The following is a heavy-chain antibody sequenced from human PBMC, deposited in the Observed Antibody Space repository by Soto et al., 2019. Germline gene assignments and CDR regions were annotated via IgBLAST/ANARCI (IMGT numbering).Heavy chain of an antibody. CDR1: GLTLSNYY. CDR2: INVKNGLT. Sequence: ASVKVSCKTSGLTLSNYYFHWVRQAPGQGLEWVGRINVKNGLTKESQKFQGRVTLTRDTSTRTLFLELSGLRPDDTAVYYCARASGIKWFDPWGLGSMVTVPS. CDR3: ARASGIKWFDP. D-gene: IGHD1-20*01. J-gene: IGHJ5*02. V-gene: IGHV1-2*02.